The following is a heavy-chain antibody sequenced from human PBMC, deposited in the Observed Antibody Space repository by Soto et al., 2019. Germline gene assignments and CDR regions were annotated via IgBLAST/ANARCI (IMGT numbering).Heavy chain of an antibody. CDR2: FYTSGNT. Sequence: SETLSLTCTVSGGSVSSYYWSWIRQPAGKGLEWIGRFYTSGNTNYNPSLKSRVTMSLDTFKNQFSLKLSSVTAADTAVYFCASDSTGWFDPWGQGTLVTVSS. V-gene: IGHV4-4*07. D-gene: IGHD7-27*01. J-gene: IGHJ5*02. CDR1: GGSVSSYY. CDR3: ASDSTGWFDP.